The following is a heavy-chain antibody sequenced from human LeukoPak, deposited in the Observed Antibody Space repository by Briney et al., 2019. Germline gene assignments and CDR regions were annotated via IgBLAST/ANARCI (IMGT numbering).Heavy chain of an antibody. Sequence: SETLSLTCTVSGGSFSGYYWSWIRQPPGKGLEWIGEINHSGSTNYNPSLKSRVTISVDTSKNQFSLKLSSVTAADTAVYYCARVLTPSGYDSSGYPKTGDYWGQGTLVTVSS. CDR1: GGSFSGYY. CDR3: ARVLTPSGYDSSGYPKTGDY. CDR2: INHSGST. D-gene: IGHD3-22*01. J-gene: IGHJ4*02. V-gene: IGHV4-34*01.